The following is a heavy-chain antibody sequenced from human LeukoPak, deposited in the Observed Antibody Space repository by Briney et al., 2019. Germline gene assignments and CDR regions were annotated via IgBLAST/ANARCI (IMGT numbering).Heavy chain of an antibody. J-gene: IGHJ4*02. Sequence: GGSLRLSCAASGFTFYDYTMHWVRQAPGKGLEWVSLISWDGGSTYYADSVKGRFTISRDNSKNSLYLQMNSLRTEDTALYYCAFLEGYSSGWYDYWGQGTLVTVSS. CDR3: AFLEGYSSGWYDY. CDR2: ISWDGGST. D-gene: IGHD6-19*01. V-gene: IGHV3-43*01. CDR1: GFTFYDYT.